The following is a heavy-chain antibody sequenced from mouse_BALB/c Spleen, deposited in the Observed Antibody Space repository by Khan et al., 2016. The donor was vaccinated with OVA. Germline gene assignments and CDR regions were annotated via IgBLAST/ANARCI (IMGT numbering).Heavy chain of an antibody. CDR2: IGPGSGSA. CDR3: ARSNYYGRGLYAMDY. J-gene: IGHJ4*01. Sequence: DLVEPGASVKLSCKASGYTFTSYWINWIKERPGQGLEWMRQIGPGSGSAYYNELFKGKATLTVDTSSSTVYIQLSSLSSEDSAVYFCARSNYYGRGLYAMDYWGQGTSVTVSS. V-gene: IGHV1S41*01. D-gene: IGHD1-1*01. CDR1: GYTFTSYW.